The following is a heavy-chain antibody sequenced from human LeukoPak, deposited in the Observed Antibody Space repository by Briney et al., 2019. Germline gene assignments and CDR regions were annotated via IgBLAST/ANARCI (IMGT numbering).Heavy chain of an antibody. D-gene: IGHD2-21*01. CDR1: GYTFTGYY. V-gene: IGHV1-2*02. Sequence: ASVKVSCKASGYTFTGYYMLWVRQAPGQGLEWMGWINPKSGGTNYAQKFRGRVTMTRDTSISTAYMELSRLRSDDTAVYYCARDVDGMDVWGQGTTVTVSS. CDR2: INPKSGGT. J-gene: IGHJ6*02. CDR3: ARDVDGMDV.